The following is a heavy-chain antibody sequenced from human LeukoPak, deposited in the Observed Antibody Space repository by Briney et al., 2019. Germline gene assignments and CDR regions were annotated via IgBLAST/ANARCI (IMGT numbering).Heavy chain of an antibody. D-gene: IGHD3-22*01. J-gene: IGHJ4*02. CDR3: AKRGPYYDTSGYYYLDS. CDR1: GFTFSSYS. V-gene: IGHV3-48*01. Sequence: PGGSLRLSCAASGFTFSSYSMNWVRQAPGKGLEWVSHISSGSGSISYADSVKGRFTISRDNSKNTLYLQMNSLRVEDTAVYYCAKRGPYYDTSGYYYLDSWGQGTLVTVSS. CDR2: ISSGSGSI.